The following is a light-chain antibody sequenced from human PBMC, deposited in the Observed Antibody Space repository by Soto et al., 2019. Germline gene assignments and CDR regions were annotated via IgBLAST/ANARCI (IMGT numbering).Light chain of an antibody. CDR2: AAS. CDR3: QESYSTPLA. CDR1: QNINLF. J-gene: IGKJ4*01. V-gene: IGKV1-39*01. Sequence: IQVTHSPSSLFPSVGGRVSITCLTSQNINLFLNWYQQKPGRAPMVVISAASTLESGVPSRFSGRGSGTEFTLTISNLQPGDSALYFCQESYSTPLAFGGGPKVDI.